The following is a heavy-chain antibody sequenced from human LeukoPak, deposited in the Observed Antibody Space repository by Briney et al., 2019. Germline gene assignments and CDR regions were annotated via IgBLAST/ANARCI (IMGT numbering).Heavy chain of an antibody. Sequence: SVKVSCKASGGTFSSYAISWVRQAPGQGLEWMGGIIPIFGTANYAQKFQGRVTITADKTTSTAYMELSSLRSEDTAVYYCARSTSLGYWFDPWGQGTLVTVSS. CDR1: GGTFSSYA. V-gene: IGHV1-69*06. CDR2: IIPIFGTA. D-gene: IGHD2-2*01. CDR3: ARSTSLGYWFDP. J-gene: IGHJ5*02.